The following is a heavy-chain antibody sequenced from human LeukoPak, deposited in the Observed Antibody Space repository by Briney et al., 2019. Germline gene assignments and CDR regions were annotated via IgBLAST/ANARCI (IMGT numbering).Heavy chain of an antibody. CDR1: GFTLSSYW. J-gene: IGHJ4*02. V-gene: IGHV3-48*02. CDR2: ISSSSSTI. CDR3: AGSPDDYSNYVSFDY. D-gene: IGHD4-11*01. Sequence: GGSLRLSCAASGFTLSSYWMSWVRQAPGKGLEWVSYISSSSSTIYYADSVKGRFTISRDNAKNSLYLQMNSLRDEDTAVYYCAGSPDDYSNYVSFDYWGQGTLVTVSS.